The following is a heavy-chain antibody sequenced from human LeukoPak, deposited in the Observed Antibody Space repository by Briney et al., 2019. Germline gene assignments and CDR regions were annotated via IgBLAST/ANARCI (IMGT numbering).Heavy chain of an antibody. D-gene: IGHD3-22*01. CDR1: GFTFSGSA. V-gene: IGHV3-73*01. J-gene: IGHJ4*02. Sequence: GGSLRLSCVVSGFTFSGSAVHWVRQASGKGLEWVGRIRSKANNYATAYAASVKGRFTISRDDSKNTAYLQMNSLKTEDTAVYYCTGDNFDSSVKFDYWGQGALVTVSS. CDR3: TGDNFDSSVKFDY. CDR2: IRSKANNYAT.